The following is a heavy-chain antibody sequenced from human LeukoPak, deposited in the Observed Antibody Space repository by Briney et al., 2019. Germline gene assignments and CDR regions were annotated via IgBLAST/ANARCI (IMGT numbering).Heavy chain of an antibody. V-gene: IGHV3-23*01. Sequence: PGGSLRLSCAASGFTFSSYAMSWVRQAPGKGLEWVSGISGSGGSTYYADSVKGRFTISRDNSKNTLYLQMNSLRAEATAIYYCAKEGGYCSSTSCYRRYYFDYWGQGTLVTVSS. J-gene: IGHJ4*02. CDR2: ISGSGGST. CDR3: AKEGGYCSSTSCYRRYYFDY. D-gene: IGHD2-2*01. CDR1: GFTFSSYA.